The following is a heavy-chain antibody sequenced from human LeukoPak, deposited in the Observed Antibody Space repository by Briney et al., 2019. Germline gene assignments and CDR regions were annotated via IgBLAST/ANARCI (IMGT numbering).Heavy chain of an antibody. CDR1: GFTFHNYA. J-gene: IGHJ4*02. V-gene: IGHV3-43*02. Sequence: GGSLRLSCAASGFTFHNYAIHWVRQAPGKGLEWVSLTSGDGITTYFADSVKGRFTISRDNSKSSLFLQTNSLRTEDTALYCCARDHVYGGADYWGQGTLVTVSS. CDR2: TSGDGITT. D-gene: IGHD5/OR15-5a*01. CDR3: ARDHVYGGADY.